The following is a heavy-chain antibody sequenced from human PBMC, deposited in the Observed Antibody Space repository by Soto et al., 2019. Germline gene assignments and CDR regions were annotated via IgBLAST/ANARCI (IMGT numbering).Heavy chain of an antibody. Sequence: GGSLRLSCAASGFTFSSYAMHWVRKAPGKGLEWVAVRADDGSNKYYADSVKRRVTISRVNSKNTLYLQMNSLRAEDTARYYYARDLCSGGSGYDHVFDYWGQGTLVTVSS. CDR2: RADDGSNK. CDR1: GFTFSSYA. D-gene: IGHD2-15*01. J-gene: IGHJ4*02. V-gene: IGHV3-30-3*01. CDR3: ARDLCSGGSGYDHVFDY.